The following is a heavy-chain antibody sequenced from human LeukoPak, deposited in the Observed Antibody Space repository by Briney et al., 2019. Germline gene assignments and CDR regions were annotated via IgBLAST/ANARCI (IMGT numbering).Heavy chain of an antibody. Sequence: PGGSLRLSCAASGFTFSDYYMSWIRQAPGKGLEWVLYISSSGSTIYYAYPVKGRFTISRDNAKNSLYLQMNSLRAEDTAVYYCARAPKGTFWSGYYDYYYGMDVWGQGTTVTVSS. V-gene: IGHV3-11*01. CDR2: ISSSGSTI. D-gene: IGHD3-3*01. CDR3: ARAPKGTFWSGYYDYYYGMDV. J-gene: IGHJ6*02. CDR1: GFTFSDYY.